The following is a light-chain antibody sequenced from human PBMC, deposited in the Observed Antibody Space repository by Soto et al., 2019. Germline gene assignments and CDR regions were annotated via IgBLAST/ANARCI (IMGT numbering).Light chain of an antibody. CDR3: QHYDSSPTYS. Sequence: DIQLTQSPSSLSASLGDRVTISCQASQDIDNDLAWYQQRPGNAPKLLIYGASNLEMGVPPRFSRSASGTLFTFTISSLQPEDAATYFCQHYDSSPTYSFGQGTKLEIK. CDR2: GAS. J-gene: IGKJ2*01. V-gene: IGKV1-33*01. CDR1: QDIDND.